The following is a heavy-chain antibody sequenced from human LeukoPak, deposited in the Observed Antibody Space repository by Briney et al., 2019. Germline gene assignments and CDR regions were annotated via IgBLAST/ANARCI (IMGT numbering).Heavy chain of an antibody. J-gene: IGHJ4*02. CDR3: ARDQSPWLSRRPLDY. CDR2: IKQDGSEK. Sequence: GGSLRLSCAASGFTFSSYWMSWVRQAPGKGLEWVANIKQDGSEKYYVDSVKGRFTISRDSAKNSLYLQMNSLRAEDTAVYYCARDQSPWLSRRPLDYWGQGTLVTVSS. V-gene: IGHV3-7*01. CDR1: GFTFSSYW. D-gene: IGHD3-22*01.